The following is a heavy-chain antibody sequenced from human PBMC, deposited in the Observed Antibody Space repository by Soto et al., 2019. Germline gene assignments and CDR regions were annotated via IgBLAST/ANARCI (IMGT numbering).Heavy chain of an antibody. Sequence: GGSLRLSCAASGFTFSSYAMSWVRQAPGKGLEWVSAISGSGGSTYYADSVKGRFTISRDNSKNTLYLQMNSLRAEDTAVYYCAKDPGAYYDYIWGSYQTQEDAFDIWGQGTMVTVSS. V-gene: IGHV3-23*01. D-gene: IGHD3-16*02. J-gene: IGHJ3*02. CDR2: ISGSGGST. CDR1: GFTFSSYA. CDR3: AKDPGAYYDYIWGSYQTQEDAFDI.